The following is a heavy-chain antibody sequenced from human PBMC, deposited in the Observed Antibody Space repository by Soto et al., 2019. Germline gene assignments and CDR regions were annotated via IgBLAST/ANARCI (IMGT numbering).Heavy chain of an antibody. D-gene: IGHD6-19*01. J-gene: IGHJ6*02. CDR2: ISYDGSNK. V-gene: IGHV3-30-3*01. CDR1: GFTFSSYA. CDR3: ARGKKQWLVPVVYYYYYYGMDV. Sequence: PGGSLRLSCAASGFTFSSYAMHWVRQAPGKGLEWVAVISYDGSNKYYADSVKGRFTISRDNSKNTLYLQMNSLGAEDTAVYYCARGKKQWLVPVVYYYYYYGMDVWGQGTTVTVSS.